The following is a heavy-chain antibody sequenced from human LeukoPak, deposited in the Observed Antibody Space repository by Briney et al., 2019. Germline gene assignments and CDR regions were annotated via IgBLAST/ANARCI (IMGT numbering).Heavy chain of an antibody. Sequence: SETLSLTCTVSGGSISSYYWSWIRQPPGKGLEWIGSIYYRGSTYYNPSLKSRVTISVDTSKNQFSLKLSSVTAADTAVYYCARDVPTYWGQGTLVTVSS. CDR1: GGSISSYY. J-gene: IGHJ4*02. CDR3: ARDVPTY. V-gene: IGHV4-39*07. CDR2: IYYRGST.